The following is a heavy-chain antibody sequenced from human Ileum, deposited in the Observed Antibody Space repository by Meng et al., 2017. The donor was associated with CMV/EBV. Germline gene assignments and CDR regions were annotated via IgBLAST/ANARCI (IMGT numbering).Heavy chain of an antibody. V-gene: IGHV4-61*01. J-gene: IGHJ4*02. CDR1: GGSVSSGSYY. CDR3: ARFPPRDMYYYDSSGDDY. Sequence: SETLSLTCTVSGGSVSSGSYYWSWIRQPPGKGLEWFGYIYYSGSTNYNPSLKSRVTISVDTSKNQFSLKLSSVTAADTAVYYCARFPPRDMYYYDSSGDDYWGQGTLVTVSS. D-gene: IGHD3-22*01. CDR2: IYYSGST.